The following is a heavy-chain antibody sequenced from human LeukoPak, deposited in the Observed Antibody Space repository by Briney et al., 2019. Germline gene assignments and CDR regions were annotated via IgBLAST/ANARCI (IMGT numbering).Heavy chain of an antibody. D-gene: IGHD2-2*02. CDR3: ASYTDAFDI. CDR1: GYSISSGYY. J-gene: IGHJ3*02. CDR2: IYHSGST. Sequence: PSETLSLTCTVSGYSISSGYYWGWIRQPPGKGLEWIGNIYHSGSTYYNPSLKSRVTMSVDTSKNQCSLKLSSVTRAYTAVYYCASYTDAFDIWGQETMVTVSS. V-gene: IGHV4-38-2*02.